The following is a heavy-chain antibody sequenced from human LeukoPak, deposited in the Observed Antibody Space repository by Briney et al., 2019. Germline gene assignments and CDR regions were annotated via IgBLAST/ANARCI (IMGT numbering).Heavy chain of an antibody. D-gene: IGHD3-22*01. V-gene: IGHV6-1*01. CDR3: ARGLYYYDSSGYGYYYYMDV. CDR1: GDSVSSSSAA. J-gene: IGHJ6*03. Sequence: SQTLSLTCAISGDSVSSSSAAWNWIRQSPSRGLEWLGRTYYRSKWYNDYAVSVKSRITINPDTSKNQFSLQLNSVTPEDTAVYYCARGLYYYDSSGYGYYYYMDVWGKGTTVTVSS. CDR2: TYYRSKWYN.